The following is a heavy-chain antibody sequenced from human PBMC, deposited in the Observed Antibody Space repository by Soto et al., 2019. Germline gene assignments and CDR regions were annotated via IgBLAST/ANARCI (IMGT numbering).Heavy chain of an antibody. D-gene: IGHD1-26*01. J-gene: IGHJ6*02. CDR3: AGRVGATNYGMDV. Sequence: VGSLRLCCAASEFTVSSNYMNWVRQAPGKGLECVSTIYSGGSTYYADSVKGRFTISRDNSKNTMYLQMNNLRAEDTAVYYCAGRVGATNYGMDVWGQGTTVTVSS. CDR1: EFTVSSNY. V-gene: IGHV3-53*01. CDR2: IYSGGST.